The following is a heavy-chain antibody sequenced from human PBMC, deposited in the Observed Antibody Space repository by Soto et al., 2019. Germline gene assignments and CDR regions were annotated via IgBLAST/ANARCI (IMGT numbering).Heavy chain of an antibody. CDR2: IRSKANSDAT. D-gene: IGHD6-13*01. V-gene: IGHV3-73*01. J-gene: IGHJ3*02. CDR3: TTGGIAAAGTDAFDI. CDR1: GFTFSGSA. Sequence: GGSLRLSCAASGFTFSGSAMHWVRQASGKGLEWVGRIRSKANSDATAYAASVKGRFTISRDDSKNTAYLQMNSLKTEDTAVYYCTTGGIAAAGTDAFDIWGQGTMVTVSS.